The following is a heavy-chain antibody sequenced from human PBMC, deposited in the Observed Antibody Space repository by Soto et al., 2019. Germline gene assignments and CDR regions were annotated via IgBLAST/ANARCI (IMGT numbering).Heavy chain of an antibody. CDR3: ARGANMGATFYDS. Sequence: PSETLSLTCTVSGGSISSYHWSWIRQPPGKGLEWIGYMFYSGSTNHNPSLESRVTIAVDTSKNQFSLKLTSVTAADTAVYYCARGANMGATFYDSWGQGTLVTVSS. J-gene: IGHJ4*02. CDR1: GGSISSYH. CDR2: MFYSGST. V-gene: IGHV4-59*01. D-gene: IGHD1-26*01.